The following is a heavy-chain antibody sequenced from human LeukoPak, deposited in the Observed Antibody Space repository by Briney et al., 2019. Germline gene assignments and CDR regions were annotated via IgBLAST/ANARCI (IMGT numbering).Heavy chain of an antibody. J-gene: IGHJ5*02. V-gene: IGHV4-31*03. CDR3: ARDSNLGDYDWFDP. D-gene: IGHD4-17*01. Sequence: SQTLSLTCTVSGGSISSGGYYWSWIRQHPGKGLEWIGYIYYSGSTYYNPSLKSRVTISVDTSKNQFSLKLSSVTAADTAVYYYARDSNLGDYDWFDPWGQGTLVTVSS. CDR1: GGSISSGGYY. CDR2: IYYSGST.